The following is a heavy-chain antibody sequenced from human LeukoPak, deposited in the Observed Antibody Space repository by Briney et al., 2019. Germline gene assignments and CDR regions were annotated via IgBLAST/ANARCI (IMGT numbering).Heavy chain of an antibody. Sequence: PGGSPRLSCAASGFTVSSNYMSWVRQAPGKGLEWVSTIRSSGGSTYYADSVKGRFTISRDNSKNTLYLQMDSLSAEDTAVYYCAKQYDMDVWGQGTTVTVSS. CDR2: IRSSGGST. CDR1: GFTVSSNY. CDR3: AKQYDMDV. V-gene: IGHV3-23*01. J-gene: IGHJ6*02.